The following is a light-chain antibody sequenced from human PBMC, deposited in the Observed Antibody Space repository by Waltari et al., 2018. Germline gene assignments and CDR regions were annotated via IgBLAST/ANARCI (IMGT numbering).Light chain of an antibody. CDR1: SNTVANQG. Sequence: QAGLTQPPSVSKALGQTATLTCTGDSNTVANQGEDWLQQHQGHPPKLLSFRNNNRPSGISERFSASRSGDTASLTITGLQSADEADYYCSIWDSSLNAWVFGGGTRLTVL. CDR3: SIWDSSLNAWV. V-gene: IGLV10-54*04. J-gene: IGLJ3*02. CDR2: RNN.